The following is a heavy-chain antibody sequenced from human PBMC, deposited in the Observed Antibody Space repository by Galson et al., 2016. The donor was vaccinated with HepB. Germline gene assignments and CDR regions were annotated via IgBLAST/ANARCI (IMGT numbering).Heavy chain of an antibody. V-gene: IGHV4-59*08. CDR1: GASFSSHY. Sequence: ETLSLTCTVSGASFSSHYWSWIRQPPGKGLEWIGYVYSSGGGNYNPSLKSRVTISADTSKNQFSLRLTSVTAADTAVYYCARQGALGFGEVLSGWFDPWGQGTLVTVSS. CDR3: ARQGALGFGEVLSGWFDP. CDR2: VYSSGGG. D-gene: IGHD3-10*01. J-gene: IGHJ5*02.